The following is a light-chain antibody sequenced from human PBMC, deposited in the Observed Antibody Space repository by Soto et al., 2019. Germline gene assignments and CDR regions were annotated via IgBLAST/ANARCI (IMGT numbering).Light chain of an antibody. J-gene: IGLJ1*01. Sequence: QSVLTQEPSASGTAGQGVTISCSGSDSNIGSNSVYWYQHLPKTAPKLLIYYNNQRPSGVPDRFSGSRSGTSASLAISGIRYEDEADYSFAGWDDSLRAWVFVIGTKVTVL. CDR3: AGWDDSLRAWV. CDR2: YNN. CDR1: DSNIGSNS. V-gene: IGLV1-47*02.